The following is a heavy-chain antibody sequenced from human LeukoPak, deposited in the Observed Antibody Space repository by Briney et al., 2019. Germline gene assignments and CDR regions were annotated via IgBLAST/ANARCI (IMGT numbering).Heavy chain of an antibody. CDR2: IYPGDSDT. D-gene: IGHD6-13*01. J-gene: IGHJ5*02. Sequence: GESLKISCKGSGYSFTSYWIGWVRQMPGKGLAWMGIIYPGDSDTRYSPSFQGQVTISADKSISTAYLQWSSLKASDTAMYYCARHVNIAAAGDNWFDPWGQGTLVTVSS. CDR1: GYSFTSYW. V-gene: IGHV5-51*01. CDR3: ARHVNIAAAGDNWFDP.